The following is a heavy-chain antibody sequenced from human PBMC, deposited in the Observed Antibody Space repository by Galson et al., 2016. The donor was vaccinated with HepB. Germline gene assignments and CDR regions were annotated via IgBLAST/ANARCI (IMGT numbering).Heavy chain of an antibody. CDR1: GFTFSIYG. CDR3: ARSSYCSGSSCYSYYYYYHMDV. J-gene: IGHJ6*02. V-gene: IGHV3-33*01. Sequence: SLRLSCAASGFTFSIYGMHWVRQAPGKGLEWVAAIWSDGSNKYYADSVKGRFTISRDNSKNTLYLQMNSLRAEDTAVYYCARSSYCSGSSCYSYYYYYHMDVWGQGTTVTVSS. CDR2: IWSDGSNK. D-gene: IGHD2-15*01.